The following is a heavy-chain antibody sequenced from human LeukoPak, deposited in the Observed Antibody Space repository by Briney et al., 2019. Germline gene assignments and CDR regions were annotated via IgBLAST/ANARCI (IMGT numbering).Heavy chain of an antibody. CDR2: ISSSSSYI. CDR3: ARDREYGDYGSYGMDV. D-gene: IGHD4-17*01. Sequence: GGSLRLSCAASGFTFSSYSMNWVRQAPGKGLEWVSSISSSSSYIYYADSVKGRFTISRDNAKNSLYLQMNSLRAEDTAVYYCARDREYGDYGSYGMDVWGQGTTVTVSS. CDR1: GFTFSSYS. V-gene: IGHV3-21*01. J-gene: IGHJ6*02.